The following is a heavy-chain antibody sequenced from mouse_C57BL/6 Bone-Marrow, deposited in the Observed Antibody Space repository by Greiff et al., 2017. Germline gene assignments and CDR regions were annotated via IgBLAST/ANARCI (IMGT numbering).Heavy chain of an antibody. Sequence: VQLQQSGAELVRPGASVKLSCTASGFNITTYSIEWMKQKHGKSLEWIGKFDPENDDTKYDEKFKGKATLTVEKSSSKAYLELSRITSGDSSVDSGAKCGTSPGYYFDYWGQGTTLTVSS. V-gene: IGHV1-47*01. CDR2: FDPENDDT. J-gene: IGHJ2*01. D-gene: IGHD1-1*02. CDR1: GFNITTYS. CDR3: AKCGTSPGYYFDY.